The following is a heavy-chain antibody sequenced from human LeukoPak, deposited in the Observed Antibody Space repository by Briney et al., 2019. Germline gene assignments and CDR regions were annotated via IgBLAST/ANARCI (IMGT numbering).Heavy chain of an antibody. CDR3: AKGEGNSSSFDY. Sequence: QPGGSLRLSCAASGFTFSSYDMHWVRQATGKGLEWVSAIGTAGDTYYPGSVKGRFTISRENAKNSLSLQMNSLRAGDTAVHYCAKGEGNSSSFDYWGQGTLVTVSS. J-gene: IGHJ4*02. CDR1: GFTFSSYD. CDR2: IGTAGDT. D-gene: IGHD6-6*01. V-gene: IGHV3-13*01.